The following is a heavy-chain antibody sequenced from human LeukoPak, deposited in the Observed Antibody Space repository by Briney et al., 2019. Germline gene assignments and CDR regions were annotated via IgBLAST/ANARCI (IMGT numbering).Heavy chain of an antibody. CDR1: GFPFSNYW. D-gene: IGHD3-3*01. CDR3: ARDYNVLRFLEWLSPPYYYYGMDV. J-gene: IGHJ6*02. Sequence: GSLSLSCAASGFPFSNYWMSWVRPAPGKGLGWVGNIKQDGSEKYYVDSVKGRFTISRDNAKNSLYLQMNSLRAEDTAVYYCARDYNVLRFLEWLSPPYYYYGMDVWGQGTTVTVSS. CDR2: IKQDGSEK. V-gene: IGHV3-7*03.